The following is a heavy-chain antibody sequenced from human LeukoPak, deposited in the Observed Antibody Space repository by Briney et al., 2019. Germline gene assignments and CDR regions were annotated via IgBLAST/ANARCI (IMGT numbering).Heavy chain of an antibody. CDR2: INHSGST. Sequence: GSLRLSCAVSGFTFSNYWMSWIRQPPGKRLEWIGEINHSGSTNYNPSLKSRVTISVDTSKNQFSLKLSSVTAADTAVYYCASYLSSGWLYYFDYWGQGTLVTVSS. D-gene: IGHD6-19*01. CDR1: GFTFSNYW. CDR3: ASYLSSGWLYYFDY. V-gene: IGHV4-34*01. J-gene: IGHJ4*02.